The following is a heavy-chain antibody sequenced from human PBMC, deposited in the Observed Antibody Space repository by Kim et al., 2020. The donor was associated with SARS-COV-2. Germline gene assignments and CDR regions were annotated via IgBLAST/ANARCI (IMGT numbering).Heavy chain of an antibody. V-gene: IGHV4-59*01. CDR3: ARVTLFDAFDI. CDR1: GGSISSYY. D-gene: IGHD3-10*01. J-gene: IGHJ3*02. CDR2: IYYSEST. Sequence: SETLSLTCTVSGGSISSYYWSWIRQPPGKGLEWIGYIYYSESTNYNPSLKSRVTISVDTSKNQFSLKLSSVTAADTAVYYCARVTLFDAFDIWGQGTMVTVSS.